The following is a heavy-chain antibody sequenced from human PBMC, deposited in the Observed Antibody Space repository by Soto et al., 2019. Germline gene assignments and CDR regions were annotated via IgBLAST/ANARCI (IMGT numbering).Heavy chain of an antibody. Sequence: PGESLKISCKGSGYSFTSYWISWVRQMPGKGLEWMGRIDPSDSYTNYSPSFQGHVTISADKSISTAYLQWSSLKASDTAMYYCARREFGEFNYFDYWGQGTLVTVSS. D-gene: IGHD3-10*01. V-gene: IGHV5-10-1*01. CDR3: ARREFGEFNYFDY. CDR2: IDPSDSYT. J-gene: IGHJ4*02. CDR1: GYSFTSYW.